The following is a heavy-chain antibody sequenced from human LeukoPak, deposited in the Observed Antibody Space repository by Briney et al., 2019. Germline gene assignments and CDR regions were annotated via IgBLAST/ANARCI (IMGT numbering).Heavy chain of an antibody. CDR2: IKQDGSEK. V-gene: IGHV3-7*04. CDR3: ARAWSYSTGWYNY. Sequence: GGSLRLSCAASGFSFSTYWMSWVRQAPGKGLEWVANIKQDGSEKYYVDSVKGRFTISRDNAKNSLYLQMNSLRVEDTAVYYCARAWSYSTGWYNYWGQGTLVTISS. D-gene: IGHD6-19*01. CDR1: GFSFSTYW. J-gene: IGHJ4*02.